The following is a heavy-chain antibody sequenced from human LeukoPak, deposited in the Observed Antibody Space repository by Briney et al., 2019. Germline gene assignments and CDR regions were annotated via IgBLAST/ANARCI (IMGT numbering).Heavy chain of an antibody. D-gene: IGHD6-6*01. Sequence: GSSVKVSCKASGGTFSSYSISWVRQAPGQGLEWMGGIIPIFGTANYAQKFQGRVTITADESTNTAYMELSSLRSEDTAVYYCARERSSSSPFDYWGQGTLVTVSS. CDR2: IIPIFGTA. J-gene: IGHJ4*02. V-gene: IGHV1-69*01. CDR3: ARERSSSSPFDY. CDR1: GGTFSSYS.